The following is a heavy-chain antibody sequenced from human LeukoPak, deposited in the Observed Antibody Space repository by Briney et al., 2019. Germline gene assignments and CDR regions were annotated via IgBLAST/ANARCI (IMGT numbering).Heavy chain of an antibody. CDR1: GFTFSSYA. J-gene: IGHJ6*02. D-gene: IGHD1-14*01. CDR3: AKVTAYYYGMDV. Sequence: GGSLRLSCSASGFTFSSYAMHWVRQAPGKGLEYVLAISSNGGSTYYADSVKGRFTISRDNSKNTLYLQMNSLRAEDTAVYYCAKVTAYYYGMDVWGQGTTVTVSS. V-gene: IGHV3-64*04. CDR2: ISSNGGST.